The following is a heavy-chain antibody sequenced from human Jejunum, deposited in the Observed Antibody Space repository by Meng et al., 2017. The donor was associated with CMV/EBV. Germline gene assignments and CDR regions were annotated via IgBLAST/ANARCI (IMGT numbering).Heavy chain of an antibody. CDR1: GDSVSSNTVA. V-gene: IGHV6-1*01. CDR3: ARGEDSSLDY. CDR2: TYYRSKWYS. Sequence: QLQQPGPGLVKPSQTLSLTCDISGDSVSSNTVAWNWIRLSPSRGLEWLGRTYYRSKWYSEYTVSVRSRISITPDTSKNQFSLQLTSVTPDDTAVYYCARGEDSSLDYWGQGTLVTVSS. D-gene: IGHD6-13*01. J-gene: IGHJ4*02.